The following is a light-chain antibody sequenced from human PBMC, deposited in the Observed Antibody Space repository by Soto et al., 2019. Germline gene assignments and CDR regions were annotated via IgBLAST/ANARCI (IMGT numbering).Light chain of an antibody. V-gene: IGKV3-20*01. CDR3: QQYGSSPRT. CDR1: ESVRSSY. Sequence: ETVVTQSPATLSVSPGDTATLSCRASESVRSSYLAWYQPTPGQTPRLLIYAASSRATGIPDRFSGSGSGTDFSLTISRLEAEDFAVYYCQQYGSSPRTFGQGTKVDIK. J-gene: IGKJ1*01. CDR2: AAS.